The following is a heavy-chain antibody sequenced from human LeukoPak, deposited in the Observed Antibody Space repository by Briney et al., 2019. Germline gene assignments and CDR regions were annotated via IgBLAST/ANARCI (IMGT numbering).Heavy chain of an antibody. J-gene: IGHJ4*02. D-gene: IGHD3-22*01. CDR2: IYYSGST. Sequence: SETLSLTCTVSGGSISSYYWSWIRQPPGKGLEWIGYIYYSGSTNYNPSLKSRVTISVDTSKNQFPLKLSSVTAADTAVYYCARAPLPADYYDSSGYSPYYFDYWGQGTLVTVSS. CDR1: GGSISSYY. V-gene: IGHV4-59*01. CDR3: ARAPLPADYYDSSGYSPYYFDY.